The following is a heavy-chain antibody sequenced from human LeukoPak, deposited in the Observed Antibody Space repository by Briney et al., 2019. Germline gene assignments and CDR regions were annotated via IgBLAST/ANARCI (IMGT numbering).Heavy chain of an antibody. CDR1: GFTFSSYS. D-gene: IGHD6-19*01. V-gene: IGHV3-64*02. J-gene: IGHJ4*02. CDR3: ARARRSGQQSYYFDY. Sequence: GGSLRLSCAASGFTFSSYSMNWVRQAPGKGLEYVSALRSDGATTYYAGSVKGRFIISRDNSKSTLYLQMGSLRREDMGVYYCARARRSGQQSYYFDYWGQGTPVTVSS. CDR2: LRSDGATT.